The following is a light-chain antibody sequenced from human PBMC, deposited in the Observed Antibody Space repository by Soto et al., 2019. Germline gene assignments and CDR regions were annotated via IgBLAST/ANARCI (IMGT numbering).Light chain of an antibody. CDR1: ALPKQY. Sequence: SYELTHPPSVSVSPGQTARITCSGDALPKQYAYWYQQKPGQAPVLVIYKDSERPSGIPERFSGSSSGTTVTLTISGVQAEDEADYYCQSADSSGTYNYVFGTGTKVTVL. CDR3: QSADSSGTYNYV. V-gene: IGLV3-25*03. J-gene: IGLJ1*01. CDR2: KDS.